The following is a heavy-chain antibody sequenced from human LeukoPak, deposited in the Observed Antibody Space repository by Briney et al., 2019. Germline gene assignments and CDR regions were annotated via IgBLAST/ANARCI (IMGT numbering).Heavy chain of an antibody. V-gene: IGHV1-69*05. Sequence: SVKVSCKASGGTFSSYAISWVRQAPGQGLEWMGGIIPIFGTANYAQKFQGRVTITTDESTSTAYMELSSLRSEDTAVYYCARDLGCSSTSCYTDYYYMDVWGKGTTVTVSS. CDR3: ARDLGCSSTSCYTDYYYMDV. D-gene: IGHD2-2*02. CDR2: IIPIFGTA. J-gene: IGHJ6*03. CDR1: GGTFSSYA.